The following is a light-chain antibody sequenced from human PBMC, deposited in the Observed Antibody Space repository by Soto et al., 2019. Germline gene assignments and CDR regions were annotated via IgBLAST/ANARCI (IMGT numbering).Light chain of an antibody. CDR2: AAS. Sequence: DIQMTQSPSSVSASVGDRVTITCRASQGISSWLAWYQHKPGKAPKLLIYAASSLQSVVPSRFSGSGSGTAFTLTISSLPPEDFATYYCQQANSFPLPFGVGTKVEIK. CDR3: QQANSFPLP. V-gene: IGKV1-12*01. CDR1: QGISSW. J-gene: IGKJ4*02.